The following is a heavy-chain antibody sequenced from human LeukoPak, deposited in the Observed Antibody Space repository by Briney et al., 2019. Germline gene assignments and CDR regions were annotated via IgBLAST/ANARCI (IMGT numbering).Heavy chain of an antibody. D-gene: IGHD3-10*02. Sequence: ASVKVSCKASGYTFTGYYMHWVRQAPGQGLEWMGWINPNSGGTNYAQKFQGRVTMTRNTSISTAYMELSSLRAEDTAVYYCAELGITMIGGVWGKGTTVTISS. CDR2: INPNSGGT. V-gene: IGHV1-2*02. CDR1: GYTFTGYY. J-gene: IGHJ6*04. CDR3: AELGITMIGGV.